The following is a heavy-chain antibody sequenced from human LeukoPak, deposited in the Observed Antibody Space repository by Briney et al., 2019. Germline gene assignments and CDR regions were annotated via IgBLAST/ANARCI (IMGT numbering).Heavy chain of an antibody. V-gene: IGHV4-59*02. D-gene: IGHD3-10*01. CDR3: ARADYGSGSPYYYGIDV. Sequence: SETLSLTCTVSGGSVRSFYWSWIRQPPGKGLEWIGYIYYTGSTNYYPSLKSRVTISLDSSKNQFSLKLTSVTAADTAVYYCARADYGSGSPYYYGIDVWGQGTTVTVSS. J-gene: IGHJ6*02. CDR2: IYYTGST. CDR1: GGSVRSFY.